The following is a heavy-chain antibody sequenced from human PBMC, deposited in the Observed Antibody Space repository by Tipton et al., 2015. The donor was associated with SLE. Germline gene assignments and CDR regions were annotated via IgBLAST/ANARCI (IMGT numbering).Heavy chain of an antibody. D-gene: IGHD3-10*01. V-gene: IGHV4-31*03. J-gene: IGHJ1*01. CDR1: GGPLNHGGYY. CDR3: ATSRPWGVIIQYFHH. Sequence: TLSLTCTVSGGPLNHGGYYWNYIRQHPGEGLEWIGHITYSGHTLYNPSLQSRVTISVDTSKNQFSLKLTSVTAADTAVYFCATSRPWGVIIQYFHHWGQGTVVIVSS. CDR2: ITYSGHT.